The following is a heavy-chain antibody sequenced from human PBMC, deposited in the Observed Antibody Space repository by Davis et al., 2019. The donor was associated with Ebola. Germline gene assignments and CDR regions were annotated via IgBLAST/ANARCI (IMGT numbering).Heavy chain of an antibody. D-gene: IGHD2-2*01. CDR3: ASTVAGVVPAADYWYFDL. J-gene: IGHJ2*01. V-gene: IGHV1-69*04. Sequence: SSVPVSCKASRCTLSRYAISWVRQAPGQVLEWMGRIIPILGIANYAQKFQGRVTITADKSTSTAYMELSSLRSEDTAVYYCASTVAGVVPAADYWYFDLWGRGTLVTVSS. CDR1: RCTLSRYA. CDR2: IIPILGIA.